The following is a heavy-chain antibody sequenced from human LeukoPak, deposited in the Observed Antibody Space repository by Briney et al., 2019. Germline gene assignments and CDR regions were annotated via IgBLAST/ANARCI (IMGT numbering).Heavy chain of an antibody. CDR1: GGSFSGYY. J-gene: IGHJ4*02. D-gene: IGHD4-23*01. CDR3: ARETGGDHGGYYFDY. CDR2: INHSGST. Sequence: SETLSLTCAVYGGSFSGYYWSWIRQPPGKGLEWIGEINHSGSTNYNPSLKSRVTISVGTSKNQFSLKLSSVTAADTAVYYCARETGGDHGGYYFDYWGQGTLVTVSS. V-gene: IGHV4-34*01.